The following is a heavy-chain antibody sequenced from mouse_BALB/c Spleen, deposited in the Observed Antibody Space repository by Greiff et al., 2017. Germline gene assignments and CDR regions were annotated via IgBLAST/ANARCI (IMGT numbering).Heavy chain of an antibody. CDR1: GYTFTDHA. J-gene: IGHJ1*01. D-gene: IGHD2-2*01. V-gene: IGHV1S53*02. Sequence: QVQLQQSDAELVKPGASVKISCKASGYTFTDHAIHWVKQKPEQGLEWIGYISPGNGDIKYNEKFKGKATLTADKSSSTAYMQLNSLTSEDAAVYCCRRGWLRRGNWYFDVWGAGTTVTVSS. CDR2: ISPGNGDI. CDR3: RRGWLRRGNWYFDV.